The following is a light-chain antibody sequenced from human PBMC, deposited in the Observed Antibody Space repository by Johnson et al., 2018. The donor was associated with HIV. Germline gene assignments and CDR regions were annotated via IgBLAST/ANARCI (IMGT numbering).Light chain of an antibody. CDR3: GTWDSSLSGV. Sequence: QSVLTQPPSVSAAPGQKVTISCSGSSSNIGNNYVSWYQQLTGTAPKLLIYDNNKRPSGIPDRFSGSKSGTSATLGITGLQTGAEADYYCGTWDSSLSGVFGTGTKVTVL. J-gene: IGLJ1*01. CDR2: DNN. V-gene: IGLV1-51*01. CDR1: SSNIGNNY.